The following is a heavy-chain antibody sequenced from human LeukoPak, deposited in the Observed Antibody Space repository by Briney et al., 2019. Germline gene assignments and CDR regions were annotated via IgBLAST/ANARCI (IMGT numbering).Heavy chain of an antibody. CDR1: GYSFTSYW. D-gene: IGHD5-12*01. CDR2: IYPGDSDT. V-gene: IGHV5-51*01. Sequence: GESLKISCKGSGYSFTSYWIGLVRQMPGKGLEWMGIIYPGDSDTRYSPSFQGQVTISADKSISTAYLQWSSLKASDTAMYYCARTSLRGYSGYDALGYFDLWGRGTLVTVSS. J-gene: IGHJ2*01. CDR3: ARTSLRGYSGYDALGYFDL.